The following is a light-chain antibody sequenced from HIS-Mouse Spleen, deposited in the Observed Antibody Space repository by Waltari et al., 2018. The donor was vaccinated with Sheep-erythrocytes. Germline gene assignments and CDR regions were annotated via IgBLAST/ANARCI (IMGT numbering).Light chain of an antibody. CDR1: SSDAGRYNY. V-gene: IGLV2-11*01. CDR3: CSYAGSYNHV. J-gene: IGLJ1*01. CDR2: DVS. Sequence: QSALTQPRPVSGSPGQSVTISCTGTSSDAGRYNYVSWYQQHPGKAPKLMIYDVSKRPSGVPDRFSGSKSGNTASLTISGLQAEDEADYYCCSYAGSYNHVFATGTKVTVL.